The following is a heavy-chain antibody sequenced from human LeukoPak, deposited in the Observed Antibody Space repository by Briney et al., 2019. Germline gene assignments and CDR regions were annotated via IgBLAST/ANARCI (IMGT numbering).Heavy chain of an antibody. CDR3: AKDPSYALGYYFDY. D-gene: IGHD2-2*01. Sequence: QTGGSLRLSCAASGFTFSSYGMHWVRQAPGKGLEWVAVISYDGSNKYYADSVKGRFTISRDNSKNTLYLQMNSLRAEDTAVYYFAKDPSYALGYYFDYWGQGTLVTVSS. CDR1: GFTFSSYG. V-gene: IGHV3-30*18. CDR2: ISYDGSNK. J-gene: IGHJ4*02.